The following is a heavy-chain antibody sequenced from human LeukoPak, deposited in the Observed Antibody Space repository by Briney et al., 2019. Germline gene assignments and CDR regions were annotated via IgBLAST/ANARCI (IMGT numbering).Heavy chain of an antibody. CDR1: GYTFTAYY. CDR2: INPNSGGT. J-gene: IGHJ4*02. D-gene: IGHD3-3*01. Sequence: ASVKVSCKTSGYTFTAYYIHWVRQAPGQGLEWMGWINPNSGGTNYAQKFQGRVTMTRDTSISTAYMELSRLRSDDTAVCFCAFLSNLDYWGQGTLVSVSS. V-gene: IGHV1-2*02. CDR3: AFLSNLDY.